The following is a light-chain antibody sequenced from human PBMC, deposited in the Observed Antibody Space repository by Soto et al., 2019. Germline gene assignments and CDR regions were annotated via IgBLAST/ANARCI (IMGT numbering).Light chain of an antibody. Sequence: EIVLTQSPGTLSLSPGERATLSCRASQSISSSYLAWYQQKPGQAPRLLIYGASSRATGIPDRFSGGVSGTDFTLTISRLEPEDFAVYYCQQYGSSPLTFGGGTRVEIK. CDR2: GAS. CDR3: QQYGSSPLT. J-gene: IGKJ4*01. V-gene: IGKV3-20*01. CDR1: QSISSSY.